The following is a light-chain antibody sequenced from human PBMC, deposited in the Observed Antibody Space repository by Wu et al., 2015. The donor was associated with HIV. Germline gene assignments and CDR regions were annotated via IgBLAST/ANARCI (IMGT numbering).Light chain of an antibody. Sequence: DIQLTQSPSFLSVSVGDRVTITCRASQGISSYLAWYQQKPGKAPELLIYAASTLQSGVPSRFRGSGSGTEFTLTISSLQPEDFATYYCQQFNSYLPITFGQGTRLEIK. V-gene: IGKV1-9*01. J-gene: IGKJ5*01. CDR2: AAS. CDR3: QQFNSYLPIT. CDR1: QGISSY.